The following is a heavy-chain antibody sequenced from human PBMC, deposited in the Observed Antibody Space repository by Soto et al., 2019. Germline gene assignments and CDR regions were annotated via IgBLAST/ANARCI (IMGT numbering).Heavy chain of an antibody. D-gene: IGHD3-22*01. CDR1: GFTFDDYA. CDR3: AKDIESTYDSSGFDY. Sequence: PGGSLRLSCAASGFTFDDYAMHWVRQAPGKGLEWVSGISWNSGSIGYADSVKGRFTISRDNAKNSLYLQMNSLRAEDTALYYCAKDIESTYDSSGFDYWGQGTLVTVSS. V-gene: IGHV3-9*01. J-gene: IGHJ4*02. CDR2: ISWNSGSI.